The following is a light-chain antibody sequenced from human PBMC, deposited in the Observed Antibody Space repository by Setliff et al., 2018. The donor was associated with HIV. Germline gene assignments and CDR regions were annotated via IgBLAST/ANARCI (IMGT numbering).Light chain of an antibody. J-gene: IGKJ2*01. CDR2: KAS. V-gene: IGKV1-5*03. Sequence: DIQMTQSPYTLSASVGDRVTITCRASQNIGSWLAWYQQIPGSAPKLLIYKASTLQSGVSSRFSGSGSGTEFTLTITSLQPDDSATYYCQQYNSYSYTFG. CDR3: QQYNSYSYT. CDR1: QNIGSW.